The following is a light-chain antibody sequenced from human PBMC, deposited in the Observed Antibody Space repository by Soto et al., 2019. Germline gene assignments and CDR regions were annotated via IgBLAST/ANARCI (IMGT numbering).Light chain of an antibody. V-gene: IGKV1-39*01. CDR1: QSISSY. Sequence: DIHMTQSPSSLSASVGDRVTITCRASQSISSYLNWYQQKPGKAPKLLIYAASSLQSGVPSRFSGSGSETDFTLTISSLQPEDFATYSCQQSYSTTWTFGQGTKVDI. CDR3: QQSYSTTWT. J-gene: IGKJ1*01. CDR2: AAS.